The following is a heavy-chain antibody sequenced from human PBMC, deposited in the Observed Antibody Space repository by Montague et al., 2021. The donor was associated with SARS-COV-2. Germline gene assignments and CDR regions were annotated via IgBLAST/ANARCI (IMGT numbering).Heavy chain of an antibody. CDR2: TYYRSKWYN. V-gene: IGHV6-1*01. J-gene: IGHJ6*01. Sequence: CAISGDSVPSNSATWNWVRQSPSRGLEWLGGTYYRSKWYNDYAVSVRGRVTINPDTSKNQFSLQLNSVTPEDTAIYYCTSGREGNYNVMDVWGQGTTVTVSS. CDR1: GDSVPSNSAT. D-gene: IGHD1-1*01. CDR3: TSGREGNYNVMDV.